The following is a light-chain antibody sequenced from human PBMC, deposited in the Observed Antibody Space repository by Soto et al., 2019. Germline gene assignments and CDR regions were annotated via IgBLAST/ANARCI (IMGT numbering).Light chain of an antibody. J-gene: IGLJ1*01. CDR1: SSDVGGYNY. CDR3: CSYAGSYTSLYV. CDR2: DVS. Sequence: QSVLTQPRSVSGSPGQSVTISCTGTSSDVGGYNYVSWYQQHPGKAPKLMIYDVSKRPSGVPDRFSGSKSGNTASLTISGLRAVDEPDYYCCSYAGSYTSLYVFGTGTKVTVL. V-gene: IGLV2-11*01.